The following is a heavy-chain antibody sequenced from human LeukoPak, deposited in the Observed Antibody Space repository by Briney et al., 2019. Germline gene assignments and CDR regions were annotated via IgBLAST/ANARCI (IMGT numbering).Heavy chain of an antibody. D-gene: IGHD6-13*01. V-gene: IGHV1-18*01. CDR1: GYTFSSYG. CDR2: ISGNNGNT. CDR3: ARGRAAGTFWLDY. Sequence: ASVTVSCKASGYTFSSYGISWVRQAPGQGPEWMGWISGNNGNTNYAQKVQGRVTMTTDTSTSTAYMELRSLRSDDTAVYYCARGRAAGTFWLDYWAREPWSPSPQ. J-gene: IGHJ4*02.